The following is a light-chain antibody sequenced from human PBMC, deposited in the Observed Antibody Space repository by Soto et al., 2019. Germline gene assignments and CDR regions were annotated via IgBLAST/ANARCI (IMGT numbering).Light chain of an antibody. CDR1: SSNIGSNT. Sequence: QSVLTQPPSASGTPGQRVTISYSGSSSNIGSNTVNWYQQITGTAPKLLIYNDNQRPSGVPDRFSGSKSGTSGSLAISGLQSEDEGDYYCAAWDDSLNGHVVFGGGTKVTVL. CDR3: AAWDDSLNGHVV. V-gene: IGLV1-44*01. J-gene: IGLJ2*01. CDR2: NDN.